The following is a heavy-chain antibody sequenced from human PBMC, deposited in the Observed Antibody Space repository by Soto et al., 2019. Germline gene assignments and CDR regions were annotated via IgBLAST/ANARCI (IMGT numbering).Heavy chain of an antibody. D-gene: IGHD5-18*01. CDR2: ISGSGGST. J-gene: IGHJ4*02. Sequence: GGSLRLSCAASGFTFSSYAMSWVRQAPGKGLEWVSAISGSGGSTYYADSVKGRFTISRDNSKNTLYLQMNSLRAEDTAVYYCAKDQRGSKSDTAMVDFDYWGQGTLVTVSS. CDR3: AKDQRGSKSDTAMVDFDY. V-gene: IGHV3-23*01. CDR1: GFTFSSYA.